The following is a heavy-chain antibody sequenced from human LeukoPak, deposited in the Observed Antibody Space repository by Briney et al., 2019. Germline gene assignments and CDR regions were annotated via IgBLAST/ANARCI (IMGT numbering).Heavy chain of an antibody. V-gene: IGHV1-46*01. CDR1: GYTFTMYY. CDR3: ARAHGYHNSGYSEAYFDY. Sequence: ASVKVSCKASGYTFTMYYIHWVRQAPGQGLEWMGMINPNDGATTYTQRFQGRVTMTRDTSTSTAYMELRSLRSDDTAVYYCARAHGYHNSGYSEAYFDYWGRGTLVTVSS. J-gene: IGHJ4*02. D-gene: IGHD3-22*01. CDR2: INPNDGAT.